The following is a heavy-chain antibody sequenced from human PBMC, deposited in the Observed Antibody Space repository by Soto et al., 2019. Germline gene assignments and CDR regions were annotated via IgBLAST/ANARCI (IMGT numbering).Heavy chain of an antibody. CDR2: IYDSGST. CDR1: GDSISRGGYS. D-gene: IGHD5-12*01. Sequence: TLSLTCAVSGDSISRGGYSWTWIRQPPGKALEWIGNIYDSGSTSYNPSLKSRVTISVDRSKNQFSLKLTSVTAADTAVYFLSIGSSSYSRYSLDVESQRTPV. V-gene: IGHV4-30-2*01. CDR3: SIGSSSYSRYSLDV. J-gene: IGHJ6*02.